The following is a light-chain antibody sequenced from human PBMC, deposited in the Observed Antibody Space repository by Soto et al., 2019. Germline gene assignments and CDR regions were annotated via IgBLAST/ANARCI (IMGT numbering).Light chain of an antibody. Sequence: SYELTQPPSVSVAPGKTARITCGGNNIGSKSVHWYQQKPGQAPVLVIYYDSDRPSGIPERFSGSNSGNTATLTIGRVEAGDEADYYCQVWDSSSDLVVFGGGTKVTVL. CDR2: YDS. V-gene: IGLV3-21*04. J-gene: IGLJ2*01. CDR3: QVWDSSSDLVV. CDR1: NIGSKS.